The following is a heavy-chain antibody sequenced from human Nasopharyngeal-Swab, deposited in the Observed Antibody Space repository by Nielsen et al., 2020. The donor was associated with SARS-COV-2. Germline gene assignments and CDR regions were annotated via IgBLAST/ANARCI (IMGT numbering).Heavy chain of an antibody. CDR3: ARARGYSYDDAFDI. CDR1: EFTFSSYS. V-gene: IGHV3-21*01. D-gene: IGHD5-18*01. J-gene: IGHJ3*02. Sequence: GESLKISCAASEFTFSSYSMNWVRQAPGKGLEWVSSISSSTSYIYYADSVKGRFTISRDNAKNSLYLQMNNLRAEDTAVYYCARARGYSYDDAFDIWGQGTMVTVSS. CDR2: ISSSTSYI.